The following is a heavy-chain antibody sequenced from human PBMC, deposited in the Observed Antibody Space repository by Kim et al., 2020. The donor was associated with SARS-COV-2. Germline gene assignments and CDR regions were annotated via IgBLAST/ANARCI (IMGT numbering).Heavy chain of an antibody. D-gene: IGHD3-16*01. CDR3: AGELIYYYYYGMDV. CDR1: GYTFTSYA. Sequence: ASVKVSCKASGYTFTSYAMNWVRQAPGQGLECMGWINTNTGNPTYAQGFTGRFVFSLDTSVSTAYLQISSLKAEDTAVYYCAGELIYYYYYGMDVWGQGTTVTVSS. J-gene: IGHJ6*02. CDR2: INTNTGNP. V-gene: IGHV7-4-1*02.